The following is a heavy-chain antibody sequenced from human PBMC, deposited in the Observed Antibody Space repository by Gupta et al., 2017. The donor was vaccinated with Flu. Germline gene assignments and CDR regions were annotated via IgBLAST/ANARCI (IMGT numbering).Heavy chain of an antibody. D-gene: IGHD3-10*01. CDR2: MSHDGSSR. CDR1: GFIFRSYG. V-gene: IGHV3-30*18. Sequence: VQLVESGGGVVQPGRSLRLSCAASGFIFRSYGMHWVRQAPGKGLEWVAVMSHDGSSRYYGDSVMGRFNISRDNSKNTLYLQMNSLRAEDTAVYYCAKDLGGSGSYYTFDYWGQGTLVTVSS. CDR3: AKDLGGSGSYYTFDY. J-gene: IGHJ4*02.